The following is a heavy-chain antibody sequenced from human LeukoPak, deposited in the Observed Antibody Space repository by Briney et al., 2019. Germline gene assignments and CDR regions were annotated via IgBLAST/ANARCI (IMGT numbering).Heavy chain of an antibody. Sequence: SEALSLTCAVYGGSFSGYYWSWIRQPPGKGLEWIGEINHSGSTNYNPSLKSRVTISVDTSKNQFSLKLSSVTAADTAVYYCARGTMTTVTYYFDYWGQGTLVTVSS. CDR1: GGSFSGYY. CDR2: INHSGST. D-gene: IGHD4-17*01. V-gene: IGHV4-34*01. J-gene: IGHJ4*02. CDR3: ARGTMTTVTYYFDY.